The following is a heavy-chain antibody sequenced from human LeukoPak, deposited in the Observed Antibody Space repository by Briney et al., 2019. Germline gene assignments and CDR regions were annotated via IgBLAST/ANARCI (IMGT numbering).Heavy chain of an antibody. Sequence: SQTLSLTCAISGDSVSSNSAAWNWIRQSPSRGLEWLGRTYYRSKWYNDYAVSVKSRITINPDTSKNQFSLQLNSVTPEDTAVYYCARHCSSASCYRGYAFDIWGQGTTVTVSS. D-gene: IGHD2-2*01. CDR1: GDSVSSNSAA. J-gene: IGHJ3*02. V-gene: IGHV6-1*01. CDR3: ARHCSSASCYRGYAFDI. CDR2: TYYRSKWYN.